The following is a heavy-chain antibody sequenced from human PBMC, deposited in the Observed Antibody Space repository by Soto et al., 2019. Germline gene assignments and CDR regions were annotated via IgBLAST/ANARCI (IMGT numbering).Heavy chain of an antibody. Sequence: PVGSLRLSCAASGFTCSSYWMHWVRQAPGKGLVWVSRINSDGSSTSYADSVKGRFTISRDNAKNTLYLQMNSLRAEDTAVYYCVRDAATTDLDYWGQGTLVTVSS. CDR1: GFTCSSYW. CDR2: INSDGSST. J-gene: IGHJ4*02. V-gene: IGHV3-74*01. D-gene: IGHD4-17*01. CDR3: VRDAATTDLDY.